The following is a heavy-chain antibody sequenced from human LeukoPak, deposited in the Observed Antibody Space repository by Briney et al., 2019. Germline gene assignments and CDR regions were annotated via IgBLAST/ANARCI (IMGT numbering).Heavy chain of an antibody. CDR1: GYTFTGYY. CDR2: INPNSGGT. V-gene: IGHV1-2*04. D-gene: IGHD6-13*01. Sequence: ASVKVSCKASGYTFTGYYMHWVRQAPGQGLEWMGWINPNSGGTNYAQKFQGWVTMTRDTSISTAYMELSRLRSDDTAVYYCARDNAYSSSWYRPWYYYGMDVWGQGTTVTVSS. J-gene: IGHJ6*02. CDR3: ARDNAYSSSWYRPWYYYGMDV.